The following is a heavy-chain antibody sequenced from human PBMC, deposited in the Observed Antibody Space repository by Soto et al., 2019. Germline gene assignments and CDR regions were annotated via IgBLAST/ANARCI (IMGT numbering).Heavy chain of an antibody. CDR2: IYPSGGRT. Sequence: ASVKVSCKASGYTFTTYYFHWVRQAPGQGLEWMGIIYPSGGRTTYPQNFQGRVTMTRDTSTSTVYMQLNSLTSEDTAVYYCKTERDHAFDIWGQGTMVTVSS. CDR3: KTERDHAFDI. J-gene: IGHJ3*02. CDR1: GYTFTTYY. V-gene: IGHV1-46*01.